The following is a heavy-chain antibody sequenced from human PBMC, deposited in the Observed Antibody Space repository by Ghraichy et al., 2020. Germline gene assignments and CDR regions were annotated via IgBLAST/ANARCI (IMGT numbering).Heavy chain of an antibody. V-gene: IGHV4-30-4*01. Sequence: SETLSLTCTVSGDSISSGDYYWSWIRQPPGKGLDWIAYIYYSGKTYYNPSLKSRVTISMDTSENQFSLKVSSVPAADTAVYYCARTQLRYWYFDLWGRGTLVTVSS. D-gene: IGHD2-2*01. J-gene: IGHJ2*01. CDR1: GDSISSGDYY. CDR3: ARTQLRYWYFDL. CDR2: IYYSGKT.